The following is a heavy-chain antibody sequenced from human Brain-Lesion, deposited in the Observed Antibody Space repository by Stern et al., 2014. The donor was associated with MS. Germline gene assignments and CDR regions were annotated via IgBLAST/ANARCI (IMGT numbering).Heavy chain of an antibody. D-gene: IGHD2-2*01. CDR1: GGSISSGGYY. Sequence: MQLVESGPGLVKPSQTLSLSCTVSGGSISSGGYYWSWIRQPAGKGLEWIGRIFNSGSTSYNPSHKSRVTISIDTSKNQFSLRLNSMTAADTAVYYCARGRVVPGFQYYATDVWGQGTTVIVSS. J-gene: IGHJ6*02. CDR2: IFNSGST. V-gene: IGHV4-61*02. CDR3: ARGRVVPGFQYYATDV.